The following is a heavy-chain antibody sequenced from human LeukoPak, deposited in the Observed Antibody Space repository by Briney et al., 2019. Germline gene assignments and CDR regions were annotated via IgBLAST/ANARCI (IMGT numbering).Heavy chain of an antibody. V-gene: IGHV3-23*01. Sequence: GGSLRLSCAGSGFPFSSHGMNWVCQAPGKGLEWVSGISPGGGPTYYADSVKGRFTISRDNSKNTLYLQMNSLRAEDTAVYYCAKGPLLWDWGQGTLVTVSS. CDR3: AKGPLLWD. CDR2: ISPGGGPT. D-gene: IGHD2/OR15-2a*01. J-gene: IGHJ4*02. CDR1: GFPFSSHG.